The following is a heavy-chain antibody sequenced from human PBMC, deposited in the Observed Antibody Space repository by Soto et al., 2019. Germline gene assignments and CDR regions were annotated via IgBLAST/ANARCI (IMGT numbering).Heavy chain of an antibody. CDR1: RFTFSDYS. V-gene: IGHV3-11*01. CDR3: ARGVAGNYYYGMDV. Sequence: LXLSFAACRFTFSDYSMIWIHQAPGKGLEWVSYISSSGSTIYYADSVKGRFTISRDNAKNSLYLQMNSLRAEDTAVYYCARGVAGNYYYGMDVWGQGTTVTVSS. CDR2: ISSSGSTI. J-gene: IGHJ6*02. D-gene: IGHD6-19*01.